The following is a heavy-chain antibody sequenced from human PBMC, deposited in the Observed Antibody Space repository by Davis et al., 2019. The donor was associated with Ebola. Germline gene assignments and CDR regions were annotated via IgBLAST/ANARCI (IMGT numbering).Heavy chain of an antibody. CDR1: GGSISSYY. CDR3: ARIKLRFLEWLPLYNWFDP. Sequence: MPSETLSLTCTVSGGSISSYYWSWIRQLPGKGLEWIGYIHYTGSSDSNPSLKSRVTISVDTSKNQFSLKLSSVTAADTAVYYCARIKLRFLEWLPLYNWFDPWGQGTLVTVSS. CDR2: IHYTGSS. V-gene: IGHV4-59*12. D-gene: IGHD3-3*01. J-gene: IGHJ5*02.